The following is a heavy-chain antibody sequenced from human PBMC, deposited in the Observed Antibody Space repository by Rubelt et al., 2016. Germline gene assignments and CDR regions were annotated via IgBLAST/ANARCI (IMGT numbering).Heavy chain of an antibody. CDR2: TSSDANNE. J-gene: IGHJ4*02. D-gene: IGHD6-13*01. V-gene: IGHV3-30*04. CDR3: ARDWRLIAGGYFDH. Sequence: VQLVESGGGLIQPGGSLRLSCAASGFAFSSHALHWVRQAPGKGLEWVAVTSSDANNEYYADSVKGRFTISRDNSKNTLYLQMNSLRTEDTAVYYCARDWRLIAGGYFDHWGQGTLVTVSS. CDR1: GFAFSSHA.